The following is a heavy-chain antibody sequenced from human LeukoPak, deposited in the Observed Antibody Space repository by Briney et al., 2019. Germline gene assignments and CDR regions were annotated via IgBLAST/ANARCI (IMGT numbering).Heavy chain of an antibody. D-gene: IGHD3-22*01. Sequence: PGGSLRLSCAASGFTFSRYAMHWVRQAPGKGLEWVAVISYDGNNEYYADFVKGRFIISRDNSKNTLYLQVNSLRAEDTAVYYCAKGGGYYYDTSGYYWGQGALVTVSS. CDR2: ISYDGNNE. CDR3: AKGGGYYYDTSGYY. J-gene: IGHJ4*02. V-gene: IGHV3-30*18. CDR1: GFTFSRYA.